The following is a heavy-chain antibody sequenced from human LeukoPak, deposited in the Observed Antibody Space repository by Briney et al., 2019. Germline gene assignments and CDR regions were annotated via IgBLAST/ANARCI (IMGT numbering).Heavy chain of an antibody. CDR3: ARLTVVPAPVRDNWFDP. CDR2: INPNSGGT. Sequence: ASVRVSCTASGYTFTGYYMHWVRQAPGQGLEWMGWINPNSGGTNYAQKFQGRVTMTRDTSISTAYMELSRLRSDDTAVYYCARLTVVPAPVRDNWFDPWGQGTLVTVSS. V-gene: IGHV1-2*02. D-gene: IGHD2-2*01. CDR1: GYTFTGYY. J-gene: IGHJ5*02.